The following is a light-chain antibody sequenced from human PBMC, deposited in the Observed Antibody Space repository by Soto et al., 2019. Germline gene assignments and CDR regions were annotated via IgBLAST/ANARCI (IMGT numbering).Light chain of an antibody. CDR1: QIVGGDT. Sequence: EIVLTQSPGTLSLSPGERATLSCRASQIVGGDTLAWLQQRPGQAPRLVIYGASNRAAGIPDRFSGSGSGTDFTLTVSRLEPEDFAMYYCQQYHWAPDTFGQGTRLEI. V-gene: IGKV3-20*01. CDR3: QQYHWAPDT. CDR2: GAS. J-gene: IGKJ5*01.